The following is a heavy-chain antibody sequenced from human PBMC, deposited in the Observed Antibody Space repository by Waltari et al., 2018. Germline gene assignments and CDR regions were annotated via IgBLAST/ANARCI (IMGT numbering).Heavy chain of an antibody. Sequence: EAQLVESGGGLVQSGGSMRLSCGAAGFTFHPYSMNWFRQAPGKGLEWIAYISSDPSSTYYADSVKGRFTISRDNAKNSVYLQMNSLRAEDTAVYYCAREMTTFYYYMDVWGKGTTVTVSS. V-gene: IGHV3-48*04. CDR2: ISSDPSST. CDR1: GFTFHPYS. CDR3: AREMTTFYYYMDV. J-gene: IGHJ6*03.